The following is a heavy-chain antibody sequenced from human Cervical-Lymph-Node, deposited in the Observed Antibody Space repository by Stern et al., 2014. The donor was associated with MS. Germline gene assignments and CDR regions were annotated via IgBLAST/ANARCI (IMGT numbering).Heavy chain of an antibody. CDR3: ARDRTVQQGWGNAFDF. D-gene: IGHD4-17*01. CDR1: GFTFSSYG. Sequence: QMQLVQSGGGVVQPGRSLRLSCAASGFTFSSYGMHWVRQAPGKGLDWVAVIWEDGSNKHYADSVKGRFTISRDNSRNTLFLQMNSLRVEDTAVYYCARDRTVQQGWGNAFDFWGQGTMVTVSS. V-gene: IGHV3-33*01. CDR2: IWEDGSNK. J-gene: IGHJ3*01.